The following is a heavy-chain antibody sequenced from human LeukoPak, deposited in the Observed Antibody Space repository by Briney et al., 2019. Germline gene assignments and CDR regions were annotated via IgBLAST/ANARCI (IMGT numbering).Heavy chain of an antibody. CDR3: AKDGLDYYDSSGYSDDYFDY. CDR1: GFTFSTYG. J-gene: IGHJ4*02. Sequence: GGSLRLSCAASGFTFSTYGMSWVRQAPGKGLEWVSAITGSGDSTYYADYVKGRFTISRDNYKNTLYLQMNSLRAEDTAVYYCAKDGLDYYDSSGYSDDYFDYWGQGTLVTVSS. CDR2: ITGSGDST. D-gene: IGHD3-22*01. V-gene: IGHV3-23*01.